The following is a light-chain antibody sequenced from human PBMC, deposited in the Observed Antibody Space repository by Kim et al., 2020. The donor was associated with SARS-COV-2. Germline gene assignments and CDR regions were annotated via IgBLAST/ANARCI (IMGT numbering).Light chain of an antibody. V-gene: IGLV3-21*04. CDR2: YDS. J-gene: IGLJ2*01. CDR1: HIESKS. CDR3: QVRDSCSVYRV. Sequence: SYELTQPPSVSVAPGKTASISCAGDHIESKSVHXYQQKPGQAPVLVISYDSYRPSGIPERLSGSNSDNTATLTISAVEAGDAADYSCQVRDSCSVYRVFG.